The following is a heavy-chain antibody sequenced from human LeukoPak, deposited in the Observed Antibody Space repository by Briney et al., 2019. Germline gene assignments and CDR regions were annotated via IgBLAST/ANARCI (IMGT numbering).Heavy chain of an antibody. J-gene: IGHJ6*03. CDR1: GGSINSGTYY. CDR3: AKEESDWSSLGYYYHYMDV. D-gene: IGHD3-9*01. CDR2: IQSSGST. V-gene: IGHV4-61*02. Sequence: SETLSLTCTVSGGSINSGTYYWTWVRQPAGKGLEWIGRIQSSGSTNYNPFLKSRVTISVDASKNQFSLRLDSVTAADTAVYYCAKEESDWSSLGYYYHYMDVWGKRTTVTISS.